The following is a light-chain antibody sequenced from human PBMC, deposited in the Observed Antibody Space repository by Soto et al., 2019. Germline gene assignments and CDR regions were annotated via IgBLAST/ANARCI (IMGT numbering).Light chain of an antibody. J-gene: IGKJ1*01. Sequence: DIQMTQPPSYLYAYVGDRVTITGRASQTISRYLNWYQQKPEKAPKLLIYAASSLQSGVPSRFSGGGSGTDFTLTISSLQPEDFATYYCQQSSSTPLTCGQGNKGDIK. CDR2: AAS. CDR3: QQSSSTPLT. V-gene: IGKV1-39*01. CDR1: QTISRY.